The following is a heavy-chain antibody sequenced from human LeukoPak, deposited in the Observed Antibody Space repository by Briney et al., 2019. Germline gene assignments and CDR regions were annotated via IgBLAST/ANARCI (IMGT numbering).Heavy chain of an antibody. Sequence: GGSLRLSCAASGFSFSDQYMDWVRQAPGKGLEWVGRSRDKGSSYSTAYAASVKGRFTISRDDSKNSLYLQMNSLKTVDTAVYYCSPLLGTWGQGTLVTVSS. CDR2: SRDKGSSYST. J-gene: IGHJ4*02. V-gene: IGHV3-72*01. CDR3: SPLLGT. D-gene: IGHD1-7*01. CDR1: GFSFSDQY.